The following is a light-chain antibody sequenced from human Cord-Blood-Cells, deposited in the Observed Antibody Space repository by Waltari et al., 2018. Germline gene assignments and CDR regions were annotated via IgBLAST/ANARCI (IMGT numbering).Light chain of an antibody. Sequence: EIVMTQSPATLSVSPGERATLPCRARQSVSSNLAWYQQEPGQAPRLLSYGASTRATGIPARFSGSGAGTEFTLTISSLQSEDFAVYYCQQYNNWPPWTFDQGTKVEIK. J-gene: IGKJ1*01. CDR1: QSVSSN. V-gene: IGKV3-15*01. CDR3: QQYNNWPPWT. CDR2: GAS.